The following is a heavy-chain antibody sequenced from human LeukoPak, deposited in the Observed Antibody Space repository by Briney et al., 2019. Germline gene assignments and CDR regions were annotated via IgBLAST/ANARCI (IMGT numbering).Heavy chain of an antibody. J-gene: IGHJ3*01. CDR3: AAVRGYSGPFGAFDF. V-gene: IGHV3-48*03. CDR2: IGTTGSPK. D-gene: IGHD5-12*01. Sequence: GGSLRLSCEDSRFAFNNYEMSWVRQAPGTGLEWVSYIGTTGSPKYYADSVKGRFTISRDNARNSLYLQMDSLRAEDTAVYYCAAVRGYSGPFGAFDFWGRGTTVTVFS. CDR1: RFAFNNYE.